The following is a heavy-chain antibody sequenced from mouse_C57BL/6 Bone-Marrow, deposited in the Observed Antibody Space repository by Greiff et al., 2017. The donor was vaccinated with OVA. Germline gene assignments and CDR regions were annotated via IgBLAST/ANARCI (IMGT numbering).Heavy chain of an antibody. CDR2: INPSSGYT. J-gene: IGHJ4*01. V-gene: IGHV1-4*01. Sequence: VKVVESGAELARPGASVKMSCKASGYTFTSYTMHWVKQRPGQGLEWIGYINPSSGYTKYNQKFKDKATLTADKSSSTAYMQLSSLTSEDSAVYYCARKGSYNAMDYWGQGTSVTVSS. CDR3: ARKGSYNAMDY. D-gene: IGHD1-1*02. CDR1: GYTFTSYT.